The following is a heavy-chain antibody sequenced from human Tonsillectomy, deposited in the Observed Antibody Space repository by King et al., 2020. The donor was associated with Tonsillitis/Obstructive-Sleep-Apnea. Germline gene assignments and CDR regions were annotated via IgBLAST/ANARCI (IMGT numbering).Heavy chain of an antibody. CDR1: GYTFTNYY. CDR3: ARAVIDSSGWWWGFDY. J-gene: IGHJ4*02. D-gene: IGHD6-19*01. Sequence: QLVQSGAEVKKPGASVKVSCMASGYTFTNYYVHWVRQAPGQGLEWMGIINTSGSTTYAQKFQAKVNMTRDTSTSTVYMNLSSLRSADTAVYYCARAVIDSSGWWWGFDYWGQGTLVTVSS. V-gene: IGHV1-46*01. CDR2: INTSGST.